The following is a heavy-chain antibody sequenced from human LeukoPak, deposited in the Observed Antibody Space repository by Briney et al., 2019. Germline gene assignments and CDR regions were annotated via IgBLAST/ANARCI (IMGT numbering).Heavy chain of an antibody. D-gene: IGHD3-10*01. J-gene: IGHJ5*02. Sequence: SVKVSCKASGGTFSSYAISWVRQAPGQGLEWMGGIIPIFGTANYAQKFQGRVTMTRDTSTSTVYMELSSLRSEDTAVYCCARALLWFGELTPWGQGTLVTVSS. CDR2: IIPIFGTA. CDR3: ARALLWFGELTP. CDR1: GGTFSSYA. V-gene: IGHV1-69*05.